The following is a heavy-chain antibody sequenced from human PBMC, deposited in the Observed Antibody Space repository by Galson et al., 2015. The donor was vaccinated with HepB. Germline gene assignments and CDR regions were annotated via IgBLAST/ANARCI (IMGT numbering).Heavy chain of an antibody. D-gene: IGHD2-15*01. CDR2: TYYRSKWYN. Sequence: CAISGDSVSSNSAAWNWIRQSPSRGLEWLGRTYYRSKWYNDYAVSVRSRITINPDTSKNQFSLQLNSVTPEDTAVYYCAREVASPSRFLFVYWGQGTLVTVSS. V-gene: IGHV6-1*01. J-gene: IGHJ4*02. CDR3: AREVASPSRFLFVY. CDR1: GDSVSSNSAA.